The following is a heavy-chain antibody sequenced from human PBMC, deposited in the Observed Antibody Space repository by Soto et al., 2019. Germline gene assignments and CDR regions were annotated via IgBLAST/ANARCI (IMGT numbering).Heavy chain of an antibody. CDR2: INPDSGDT. V-gene: IGHV1-2*02. J-gene: IGHJ6*02. D-gene: IGHD2-21*01. Sequence: QGQLVQTGAEMKKPGASVKVSCEASGYTFTGYFMHWVRQAPGQGLEWMGWINPDSGDTNYAQKFQGRVTMPRDTSCSTVYRERNWLRSDDTAVYYCAREKVFCSGADCYAGCSDGMDVWGQGTTVTVSS. CDR1: GYTFTGYF. CDR3: AREKVFCSGADCYAGCSDGMDV.